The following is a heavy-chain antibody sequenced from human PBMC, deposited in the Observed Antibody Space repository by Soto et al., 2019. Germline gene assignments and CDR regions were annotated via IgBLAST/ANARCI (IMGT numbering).Heavy chain of an antibody. D-gene: IGHD3-22*01. Sequence: QVQLGESGGGVVQPGRSRRLSCAAAGFTFSSFAIHWFREAPGKGLEWVSRISYDGSNKYYADSVKGRFTISRDNSKNTLYLQMNSLRAEDTAVYYCARAYDSSMNYFDYWGQGTLVTVSS. CDR3: ARAYDSSMNYFDY. CDR2: ISYDGSNK. J-gene: IGHJ4*02. CDR1: GFTFSSFA. V-gene: IGHV3-30-3*01.